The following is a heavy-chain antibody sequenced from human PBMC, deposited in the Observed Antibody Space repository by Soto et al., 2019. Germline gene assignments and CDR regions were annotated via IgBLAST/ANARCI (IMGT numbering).Heavy chain of an antibody. V-gene: IGHV1-3*01. CDR3: ATSYGSGYRAFVY. CDR1: GYTYISYS. D-gene: IGHD3-10*01. CDR2: INAGNGNT. Sequence: ASVKVSCKASGYTYISYSMHWVRQAPGQRLEWMGWINAGNGNTKYSQKFQGRVTITRDTSASTAYMELSSLRSEDTAIYYCATSYGSGYRAFVYWGQGALVTVSS. J-gene: IGHJ4*02.